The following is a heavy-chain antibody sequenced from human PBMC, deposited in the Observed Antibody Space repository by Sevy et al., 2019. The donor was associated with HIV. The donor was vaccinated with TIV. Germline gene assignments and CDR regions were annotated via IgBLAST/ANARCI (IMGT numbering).Heavy chain of an antibody. V-gene: IGHV3-23*01. CDR1: GFTFSSYA. CDR3: AKAKRFDSSSWFDS. Sequence: GGSLRFSCEVSGFTFSSYAMSWVRQAPGKGLEWVSRSSGSGTSAYYADSVKGRFTVSRDNSRNTLFLEMNDLRVEDTAIYYCAKAKRFDSSSWFDSWGQGTLVTVSS. J-gene: IGHJ5*01. CDR2: SSGSGTSA. D-gene: IGHD3-22*01.